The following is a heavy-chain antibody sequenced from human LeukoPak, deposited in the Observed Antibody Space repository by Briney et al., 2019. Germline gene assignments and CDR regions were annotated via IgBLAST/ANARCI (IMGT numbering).Heavy chain of an antibody. J-gene: IGHJ4*02. CDR1: GGSISSGDYY. CDR3: ARKGIFGVVVDY. D-gene: IGHD3-3*01. CDR2: IYYSGST. Sequence: SPTLSLTCTVSGGSISSGDYYWSWIRQPPGKGLEWIGYIYYSGSTYYNPSLKSRVTISVDTSKNQFSLKLSSVTAADTAVYYCARKGIFGVVVDYWGQGTLVTVSS. V-gene: IGHV4-30-4*01.